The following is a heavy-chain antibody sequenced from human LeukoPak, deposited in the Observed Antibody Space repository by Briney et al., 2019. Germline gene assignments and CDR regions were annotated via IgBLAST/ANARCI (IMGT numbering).Heavy chain of an antibody. CDR2: ISYDGSNK. Sequence: PGRSLRLSCAASGSTFSNFAMHWVRQAPGKGLEWVALISYDGSNKYYADSVKGRFTISRDNSKNTLYLQMNSLRADDTAVYYCPRVTSEASLDYWGQGTLVIVSS. V-gene: IGHV3-30-3*01. J-gene: IGHJ4*02. CDR3: PRVTSEASLDY. CDR1: GSTFSNFA.